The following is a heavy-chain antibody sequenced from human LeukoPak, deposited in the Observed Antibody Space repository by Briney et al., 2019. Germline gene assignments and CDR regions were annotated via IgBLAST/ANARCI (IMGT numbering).Heavy chain of an antibody. CDR1: GDSISSADYY. D-gene: IGHD3-10*01. V-gene: IGHV4-30-4*01. CDR3: ARNTLYYGSGGNWFDP. CDR2: IYYSGST. Sequence: SETLSLTCTVSGDSISSADYYWSWLRQPPGKGLEWIGYIYYSGSTYYNPSLKSRLTIAVDTSKNQFSLKLSSVTAADTAVYYCARNTLYYGSGGNWFDPWGQGTLVTVSS. J-gene: IGHJ5*02.